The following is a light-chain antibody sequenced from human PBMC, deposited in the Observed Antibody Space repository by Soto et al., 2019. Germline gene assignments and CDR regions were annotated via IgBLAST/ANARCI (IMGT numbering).Light chain of an antibody. J-gene: IGLJ3*02. V-gene: IGLV1-51*01. CDR3: APWDSSLSAWV. Sequence: QAVVTQPPSVSAAPGQKVTISCSGGASNIGNNYVSWYQQFAGTAPKLLIFDNNKRPSGIPDRFSGSKSGTSATLGIAGLQTGDAADYYCAPWDSSLSAWVFGGGTKLTVL. CDR1: ASNIGNNY. CDR2: DNN.